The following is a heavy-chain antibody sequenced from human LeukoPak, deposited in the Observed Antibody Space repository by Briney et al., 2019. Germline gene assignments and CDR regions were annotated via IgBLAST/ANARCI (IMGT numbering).Heavy chain of an antibody. CDR2: INHSGST. CDR1: GGSVSSTHY. V-gene: IGHV4-34*01. J-gene: IGHJ6*03. Sequence: SETLSLTCTVSGGSVSSTHYWGWIRQPPGKGLEWIGEINHSGSTNYSPSLKSRVTISVDTSKNQFSLKPSSVTAADTAVYYCATTRGGRYCSSTSCYYMDVWGKGTTVTVSS. CDR3: ATTRGGRYCSSTSCYYMDV. D-gene: IGHD2-2*01.